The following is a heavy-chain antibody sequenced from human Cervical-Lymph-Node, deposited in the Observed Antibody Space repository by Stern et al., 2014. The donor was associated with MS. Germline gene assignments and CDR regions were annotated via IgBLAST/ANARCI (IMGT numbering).Heavy chain of an antibody. D-gene: IGHD6-13*01. CDR3: ALSSEASDRWYSLGYDL. CDR1: GGTFSKFP. Sequence: VQLVQSGAEVTKPGSSVKVSCKASGGTFSKFPSSWVRQAPGQGLEWMGGIFPVFGTPTYAQEFRRRATITEDVSTSTVYMELSSLRSDDTAVYYCALSSEASDRWYSLGYDLWGQGTLVTVSS. CDR2: IFPVFGTP. V-gene: IGHV1-69*01. J-gene: IGHJ5*02.